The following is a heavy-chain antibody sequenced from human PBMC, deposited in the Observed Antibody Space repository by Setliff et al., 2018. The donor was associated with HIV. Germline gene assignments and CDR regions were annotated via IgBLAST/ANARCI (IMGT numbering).Heavy chain of an antibody. Sequence: SETLSLTCAVDGGSLSDDYWSWIRQPPGKGLEWIGEINHRGLSNFNPSLKSRVSISVDTPRNQFSLKLTSVTAADTAVYYCARGGGFWSGQLDYWGQGTLVTVS. J-gene: IGHJ4*02. CDR1: GGSLSDDY. D-gene: IGHD3-3*01. V-gene: IGHV4-34*01. CDR3: ARGGGFWSGQLDY. CDR2: INHRGLS.